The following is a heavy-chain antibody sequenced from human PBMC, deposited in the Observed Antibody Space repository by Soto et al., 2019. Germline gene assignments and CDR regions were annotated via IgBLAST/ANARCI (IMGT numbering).Heavy chain of an antibody. V-gene: IGHV4-34*09. D-gene: IGHD4-17*01. CDR1: GGSFGGYY. CDR2: INHSGST. CDR3: ARTRDYYYFDY. Sequence: SETLSLTCAVYGGSFGGYYWSWIRQPPGKGLEWIGEINHSGSTNYNPSLKSRVIISVDTSKNQFSLKLSSVTAADTAVYYCARTRDYYYFDYWGQGTLVTVSS. J-gene: IGHJ4*02.